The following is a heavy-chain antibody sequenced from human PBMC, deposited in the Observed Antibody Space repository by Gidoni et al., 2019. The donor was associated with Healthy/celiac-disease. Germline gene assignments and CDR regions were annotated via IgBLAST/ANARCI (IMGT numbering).Heavy chain of an antibody. D-gene: IGHD6-13*01. CDR1: GGTISRGGYY. CDR3: ARDHGDSSSWYSPNYYYYYGMDV. Sequence: QVQLQESGPGLVKPSQTLSLTCTVSGGTISRGGYYWRWIRQHPGKGLEWIGYSYSSGSTYYNPSLKSRVTISVDTSKNQFSLKLSSVTAADTAVYYCARDHGDSSSWYSPNYYYYYGMDVWGQGTTVTVSS. V-gene: IGHV4-31*03. CDR2: SYSSGST. J-gene: IGHJ6*02.